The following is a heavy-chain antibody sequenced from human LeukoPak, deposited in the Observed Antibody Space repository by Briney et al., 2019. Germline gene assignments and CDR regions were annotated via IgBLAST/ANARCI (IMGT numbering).Heavy chain of an antibody. CDR1: GGSISSYY. V-gene: IGHV4-59*01. Sequence: SETLSLTCTVSGGSISSYYWSWIRQPPGKGLEWIGYIYYSGSTNYNPSLKSRVTISVDTSRNQFSLKLSSVTAADTAVYYCARGGSWEVLLLYYFDSWAREPWSPSPQ. J-gene: IGHJ4*02. CDR2: IYYSGST. D-gene: IGHD1-26*01. CDR3: ARGGSWEVLLLYYFDS.